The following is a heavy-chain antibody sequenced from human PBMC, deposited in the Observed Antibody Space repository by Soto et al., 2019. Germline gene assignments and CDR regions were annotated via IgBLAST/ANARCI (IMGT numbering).Heavy chain of an antibody. CDR1: GASISSYY. V-gene: IGHV4-59*01. D-gene: IGHD3-9*01. CDR3: ARVPFVGYFDWLDP. CDR2: MHHTQGT. J-gene: IGHJ5*02. Sequence: SETLSLTCSVSGASISSYYWTWIRQPPGGGLEWIGYMHHTQGTNDNPSLRGRVHMSIDTSMNQFSLRLTSVTAAGTAVYYCARVPFVGYFDWLDPWGHGTLVTVSS.